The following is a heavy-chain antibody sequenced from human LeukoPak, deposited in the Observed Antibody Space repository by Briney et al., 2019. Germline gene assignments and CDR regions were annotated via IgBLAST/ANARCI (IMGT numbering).Heavy chain of an antibody. Sequence: ADTLSLTCTLSGGSISGYYWNWVRQPPAEGLEWIGYIYYRGSTNYNPSLKSRVTISVDTSKNQVSLKLSSVTAADTAVYYCARELGRERYFDLWGRGTLVSVSS. CDR2: IYYRGST. V-gene: IGHV4-59*01. D-gene: IGHD7-27*01. J-gene: IGHJ2*01. CDR1: GGSISGYY. CDR3: ARELGRERYFDL.